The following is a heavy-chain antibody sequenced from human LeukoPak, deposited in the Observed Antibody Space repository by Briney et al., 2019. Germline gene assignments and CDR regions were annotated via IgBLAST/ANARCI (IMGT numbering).Heavy chain of an antibody. CDR2: ISGSGGST. D-gene: IGHD4-17*01. CDR1: GFTVTTNY. V-gene: IGHV3-23*01. J-gene: IGHJ4*02. Sequence: GESLRLSCEASGFTVTTNYMSWVRQAPGKGLEWVSAISGSGGSTYYADSVKGRFTISRDNSKNTLYLQMNSLRAGDTAVYYCANKDYGDYFDYWGQGTLVTVSS. CDR3: ANKDYGDYFDY.